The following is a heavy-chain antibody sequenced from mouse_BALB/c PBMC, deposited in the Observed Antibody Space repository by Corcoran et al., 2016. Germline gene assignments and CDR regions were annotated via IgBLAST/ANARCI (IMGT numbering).Heavy chain of an antibody. V-gene: IGHV9-1*02. J-gene: IGHJ4*01. CDR2: INTYTGEP. Sequence: QIQLVQSGPELKKPGETVKISCKASGYTFTNYGMNWVKEAPGKGLKWMGWINTYTGEPTYADDFKVRFAFSLETSASTAYLQINNLKNEDMATYFCARRYGYYAMDYWGQGTSVTVSS. CDR1: GYTFTNYG. CDR3: ARRYGYYAMDY. D-gene: IGHD1-2*01.